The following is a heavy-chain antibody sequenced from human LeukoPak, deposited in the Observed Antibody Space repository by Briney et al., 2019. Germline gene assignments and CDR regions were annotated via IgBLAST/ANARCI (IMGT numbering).Heavy chain of an antibody. Sequence: GGSLRLSCAASGFTFSGYSMNWVRRAPGKGLEWVSSISSGGTYIYYADSVKGRFTISRDIAKNSLYLQMNSLRAEDTAVYYCASSRDYDILTGRVDNWGQGTLVTVSS. J-gene: IGHJ4*02. CDR1: GFTFSGYS. CDR2: ISSGGTYI. V-gene: IGHV3-21*01. D-gene: IGHD3-9*01. CDR3: ASSRDYDILTGRVDN.